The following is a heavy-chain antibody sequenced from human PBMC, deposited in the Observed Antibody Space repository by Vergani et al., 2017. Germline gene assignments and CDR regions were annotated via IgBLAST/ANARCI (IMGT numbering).Heavy chain of an antibody. V-gene: IGHV3-33*01. J-gene: IGHJ4*02. CDR3: ARVGGSMEVDY. CDR1: GFTFSSYG. CDR2: IWDDGSNK. Sequence: QVQLVESGGGVVQPGRSLRLSCAASGFTFSSYGMHWVRQAPGKGLEWVAVIWDDGSNKYYADSVKGRFTISRDNSKNTLYLQMNRLRAEDTAVYYCARVGGSMEVDYWGQGTLVTVSS. D-gene: IGHD2-15*01.